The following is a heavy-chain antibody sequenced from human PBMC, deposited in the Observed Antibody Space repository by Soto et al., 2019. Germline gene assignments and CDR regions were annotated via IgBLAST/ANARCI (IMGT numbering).Heavy chain of an antibody. CDR1: GGSISSYY. CDR3: ARSSYGDTNYYYYGMDV. D-gene: IGHD4-17*01. Sequence: SETLSLTCTVSGGSISSYYWSWIRQPPGKGLEWIGYIYYSGSTNYNPSLKSRVTISVDTSKNQFSLKLSSVTAADTAVYYCARSSYGDTNYYYYGMDVWGQGTTVTVSS. V-gene: IGHV4-59*01. CDR2: IYYSGST. J-gene: IGHJ6*02.